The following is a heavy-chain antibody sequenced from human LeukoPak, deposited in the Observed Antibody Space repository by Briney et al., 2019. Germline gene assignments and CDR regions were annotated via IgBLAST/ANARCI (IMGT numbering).Heavy chain of an antibody. V-gene: IGHV3-11*01. Sequence: GWSLRLSCAASGFFFGDYYMSWSRLPPGKRLEWLSYISTSGTTIDYANSVKGEFTISRDNAKNSLYLQMNSLSAEDTAVYYCGGGRMTAYLSIYDWGQGTLVTVSS. J-gene: IGHJ4*01. D-gene: IGHD5/OR15-5a*01. CDR3: GGGRMTAYLSIYD. CDR2: ISTSGTTI. CDR1: GFFFGDYY.